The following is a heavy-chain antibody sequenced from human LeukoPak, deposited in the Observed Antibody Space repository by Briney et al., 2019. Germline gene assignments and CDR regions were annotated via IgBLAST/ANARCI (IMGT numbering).Heavy chain of an antibody. CDR1: GGSITDYH. V-gene: IGHV4-4*07. Sequence: SETLSLTCTVSGGSITDYHWIWIRQPAGKGLEWIGRLYTSGSTNYNPSLKSRVSMSVDTSKKQFSLRLSSVTAADTAVYYCATLWRLGASTGEAFDIWGQGTMVTVSS. CDR2: LYTSGST. D-gene: IGHD1-26*01. J-gene: IGHJ3*02. CDR3: ATLWRLGASTGEAFDI.